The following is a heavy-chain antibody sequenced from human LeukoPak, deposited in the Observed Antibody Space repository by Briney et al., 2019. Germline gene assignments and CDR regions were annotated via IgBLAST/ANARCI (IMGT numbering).Heavy chain of an antibody. CDR2: IYYSGST. Sequence: PSETLSLTCTVSGGSISSSSYYWGWIRQPPGKGLEWIGSIYYSGSTYYNPSLKSRVIISVDTSKNQFSLKLSSVTAADTAVYYCARDKSPTTVVTQSDYWGQGTLVTVSS. CDR1: GGSISSSSYY. CDR3: ARDKSPTTVVTQSDY. J-gene: IGHJ4*02. V-gene: IGHV4-39*07. D-gene: IGHD4-23*01.